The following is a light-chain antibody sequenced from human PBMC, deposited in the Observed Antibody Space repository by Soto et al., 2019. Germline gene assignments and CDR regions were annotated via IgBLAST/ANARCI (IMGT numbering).Light chain of an antibody. CDR1: QYISNN. V-gene: IGKV1-5*03. J-gene: IGKJ1*01. CDR2: KAS. CDR3: QQYDSYSEA. Sequence: IHWPQPPSPLHASVGDRVTFTSRASQYISNNLSWYQQKPGKAPRLLIYKASTLKSGVPSRFSGSGSGTEFTLTISSLQPDDFATYYCQQYDSYSEAFGQGTKVDIK.